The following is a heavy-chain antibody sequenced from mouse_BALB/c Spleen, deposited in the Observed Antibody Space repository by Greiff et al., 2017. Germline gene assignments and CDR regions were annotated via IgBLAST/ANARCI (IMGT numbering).Heavy chain of an antibody. CDR1: GFTFSSYG. D-gene: IGHD1-1*01. CDR2: INSNGGST. Sequence: EVKLMESGGGLVQPGGSLKLSCAASGFTFSSYGMSWVRQTPDKRLELVATINSNGGSTYYPDSVKGRFTISRDNAKNTLYLQMSSLKSEDTAMYYCARDRNYYGSSYEFAYWGQGTLVTVSA. J-gene: IGHJ3*01. V-gene: IGHV5-6-3*01. CDR3: ARDRNYYGSSYEFAY.